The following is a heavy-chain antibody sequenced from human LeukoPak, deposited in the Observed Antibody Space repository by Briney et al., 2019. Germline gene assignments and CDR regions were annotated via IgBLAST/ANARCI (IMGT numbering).Heavy chain of an antibody. CDR2: ISSSGSTI. D-gene: IGHD3-10*01. Sequence: PGGSLRLSCAASGFTFSSYEMNWVRQAPGKGLEWVSYISSSGSTIYYADSVKGRFTISRDNAKNSLYLQMNSLRAEDTAVHYCARDRPRGSMVRGVHDYWGQGTLITVSS. CDR3: ARDRPRGSMVRGVHDY. J-gene: IGHJ4*02. V-gene: IGHV3-48*03. CDR1: GFTFSSYE.